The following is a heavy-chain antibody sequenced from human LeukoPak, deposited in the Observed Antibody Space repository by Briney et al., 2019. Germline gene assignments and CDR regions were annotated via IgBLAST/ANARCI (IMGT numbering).Heavy chain of an antibody. D-gene: IGHD1-1*01. CDR1: GGSISSYY. J-gene: IGHJ6*02. CDR2: IYYSGST. V-gene: IGHV4-59*01. Sequence: SETLSLTCTVSGGSISSYYWSWIRQPPGKGLEWIGYIYYSGSTNYNPSLKSRVTISVDTSKNQFSLKPSSVTAADTAVYYCARSWRSHGMDVWGQGTTVTVSS. CDR3: ARSWRSHGMDV.